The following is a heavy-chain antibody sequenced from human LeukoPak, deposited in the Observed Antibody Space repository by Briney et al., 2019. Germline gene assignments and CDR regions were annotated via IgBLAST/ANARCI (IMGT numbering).Heavy chain of an antibody. V-gene: IGHV1-2*02. Sequence: ASVKVSCKASGYTFTGYYMHWVRQAPGQGLEWMGWINPNSGGTNYAQKFQGRVTMTRDTSISTAYMELSRLRSDDTAVYYCARDRWYSSSWYGLYYFDYWGQGTLVTVSS. CDR1: GYTFTGYY. CDR3: ARDRWYSSSWYGLYYFDY. CDR2: INPNSGGT. D-gene: IGHD6-13*01. J-gene: IGHJ4*02.